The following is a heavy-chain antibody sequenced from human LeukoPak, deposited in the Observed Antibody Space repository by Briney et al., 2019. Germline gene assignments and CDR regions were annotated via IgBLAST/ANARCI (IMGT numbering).Heavy chain of an antibody. D-gene: IGHD3-10*01. Sequence: SETLSLTCTVSGGSISSYYWSWIRQPAGKGLEWIGRIYTSGSTNYNPSLKRRVTMSVDTSKNQFSLKLSSVTAADTAVYYCARVDGSGSYPYFDYWGQGTLVTVSS. CDR2: IYTSGST. J-gene: IGHJ4*02. CDR3: ARVDGSGSYPYFDY. V-gene: IGHV4-4*07. CDR1: GGSISSYY.